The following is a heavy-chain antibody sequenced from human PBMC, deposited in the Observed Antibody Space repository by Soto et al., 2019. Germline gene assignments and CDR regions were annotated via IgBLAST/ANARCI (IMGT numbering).Heavy chain of an antibody. J-gene: IGHJ6*02. D-gene: IGHD3-3*01. CDR1: AGTFSSYA. CDR3: ARAYYDFLSGSHTGHVSLSYYYGMDV. Sequence: QVQLVQSGAEVKKPGSSVKVSCKASAGTFSSYAISWVRQAPGQGLEWMGVIIPIFGTANYAQKFQGRVTITAEASTIIAYMEHSSLRSDDTAVYYCARAYYDFLSGSHTGHVSLSYYYGMDVWGQGTPVAV. V-gene: IGHV1-69*12. CDR2: IIPIFGTA.